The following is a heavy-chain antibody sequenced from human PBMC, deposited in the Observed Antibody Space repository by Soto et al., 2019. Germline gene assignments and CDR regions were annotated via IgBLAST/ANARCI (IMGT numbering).Heavy chain of an antibody. CDR2: TYHSGRT. D-gene: IGHD1-26*01. J-gene: IGHJ4*02. V-gene: IGHV4-4*02. CDR1: GCSISSSNW. CDR3: ARDWEGGPGLDY. Sequence: QVQLNESGPGLVKPAGTLSLTCAVSGCSISSSNWWSWVRQPPGQWLRWIGETYHSGRTNYNPSGKSRVTISVDKSKHQFSLKLSSVTAAETAVYDCARDWEGGPGLDYWGQGTLVTVSS.